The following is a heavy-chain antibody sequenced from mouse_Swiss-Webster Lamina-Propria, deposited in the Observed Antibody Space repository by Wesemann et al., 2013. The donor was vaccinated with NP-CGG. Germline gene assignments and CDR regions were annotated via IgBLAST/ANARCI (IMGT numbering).Heavy chain of an antibody. Sequence: PEQGLEWIGRIDPANGNTKYDPKFQGKATITADTSSNTAYLQLSSLTSEDTAVYYCARRGNYLDVLGPRQPLSQSPQ. CDR3: ARRGNYLDV. V-gene: IGHV14-3*02. CDR2: IDPANGNT. J-gene: IGHJ2*01.